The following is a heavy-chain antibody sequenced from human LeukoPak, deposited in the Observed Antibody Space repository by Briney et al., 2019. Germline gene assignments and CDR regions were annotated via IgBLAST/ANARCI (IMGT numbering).Heavy chain of an antibody. D-gene: IGHD2-15*01. CDR3: ARVPLVGSGGIY. CDR1: GFTFSSYA. Sequence: PGGSLRLSCAASGFTFSSYAMSWVRQAPGKGLEWVSAISGSGGSTYYADSVKGRFTISRDNAKNSLYLQMNSLRAEDTAVYYCARVPLVGSGGIYWGQGTLVTVSS. V-gene: IGHV3-23*01. CDR2: ISGSGGST. J-gene: IGHJ4*02.